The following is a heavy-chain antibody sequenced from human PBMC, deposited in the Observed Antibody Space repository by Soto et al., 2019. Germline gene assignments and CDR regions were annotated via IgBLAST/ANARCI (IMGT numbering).Heavy chain of an antibody. CDR3: ARDATYCLDC. Sequence: WSLRLSCAASGFTFSGYWMAWVRHAPGQGLEWVANINQGGGEKYHVDSVKGRFTISRDNAENSLYLQMNSLRAEDTGVYYCARDATYCLDCWGRGTLVTVSS. D-gene: IGHD2-15*01. J-gene: IGHJ4*02. CDR2: INQGGGEK. V-gene: IGHV3-7*03. CDR1: GFTFSGYW.